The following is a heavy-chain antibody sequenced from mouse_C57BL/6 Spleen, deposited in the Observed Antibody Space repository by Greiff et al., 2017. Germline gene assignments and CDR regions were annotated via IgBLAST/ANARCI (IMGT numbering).Heavy chain of an antibody. Sequence: QVQLQQPGAELVKPGASVKMSCKASGYTFTSYWITWVKQRPGQGLEWIGDIYPGSGSTNYNEKFKSKATLTVDKSSSTAYMQLSSLTSEDAAVYYCARRNDEGGYAMDYWGQGTSVTVSS. CDR1: GYTFTSYW. CDR2: IYPGSGST. J-gene: IGHJ4*01. V-gene: IGHV1-55*01. CDR3: ARRNDEGGYAMDY.